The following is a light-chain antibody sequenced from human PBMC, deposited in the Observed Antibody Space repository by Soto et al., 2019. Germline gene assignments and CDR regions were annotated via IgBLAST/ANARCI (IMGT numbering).Light chain of an antibody. Sequence: QTVVTQEASFSVSPGGTVTLTCGLSSGSVSTSYYPSWYQQTPGQAPRTLIYNTNTRSSGVPDRFSGSILGNKAALIITGAQADDESDYYCVLFMGSGTWVFGGGTKLTV. CDR1: SGSVSTSYY. CDR3: VLFMGSGTWV. J-gene: IGLJ3*02. CDR2: NTN. V-gene: IGLV8-61*01.